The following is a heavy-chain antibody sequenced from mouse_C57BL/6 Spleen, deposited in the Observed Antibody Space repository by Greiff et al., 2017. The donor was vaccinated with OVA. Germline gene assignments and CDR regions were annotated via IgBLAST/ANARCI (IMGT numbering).Heavy chain of an antibody. Sequence: VQLQPSGPELVKPGASVKISCKASGYSFTDYNMNWVQQSNGKSLEWIGVINPNYGSPSYNQKFKGKATLTVDQSASTAYMKLNSLTSEDSAGYCWANWESFDYWGQGTTRTVSS. D-gene: IGHD4-1*01. CDR2: INPNYGSP. V-gene: IGHV1-39*01. CDR3: ANWESFDY. CDR1: GYSFTDYN. J-gene: IGHJ2*01.